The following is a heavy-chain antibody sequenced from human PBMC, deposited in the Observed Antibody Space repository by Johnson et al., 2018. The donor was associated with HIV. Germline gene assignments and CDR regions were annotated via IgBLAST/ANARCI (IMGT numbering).Heavy chain of an antibody. D-gene: IGHD3-22*01. CDR3: ARRAYYYDSSGYYSHAFDI. Sequence: VPPVESGGGVVQPGASLRLSCAASGFTFSCYWMHFVRHAPGTGLVWVSRINRHGSITRYSYSATARFTISSDNAKNTLYRQMTSLRAEDTAVYYCARRAYYYDSSGYYSHAFDIWGQGTMVTVSS. CDR2: INRHGSIT. CDR1: GFTFSCYW. J-gene: IGHJ3*02. V-gene: IGHV3-74*01.